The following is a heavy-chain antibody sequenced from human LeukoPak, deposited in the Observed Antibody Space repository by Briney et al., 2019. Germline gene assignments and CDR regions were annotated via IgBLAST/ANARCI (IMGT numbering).Heavy chain of an antibody. V-gene: IGHV3-23*01. J-gene: IGHJ4*02. D-gene: IGHD5-24*01. CDR1: GFIFSPYA. Sequence: HPGGSLRLSCAASGFIFSPYAMSWVRQAPGKGLEWVAGIAGGDDRFYADSVKGRFSISRDNSKNTVDLQMNSLRVEDTAVYYCAKDYVSGDGYWDSDYWGQGTLVTVSS. CDR2: IAGGDDR. CDR3: AKDYVSGDGYWDSDY.